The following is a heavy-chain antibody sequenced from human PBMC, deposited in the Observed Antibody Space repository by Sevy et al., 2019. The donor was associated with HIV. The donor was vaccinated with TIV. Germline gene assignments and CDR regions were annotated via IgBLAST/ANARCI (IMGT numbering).Heavy chain of an antibody. CDR2: ISYDGSNK. Sequence: GGSLRLSCAASGFTFSSYGMHWVRQAPGKGLEWVAVISYDGSNKYYADSVKGRFTISRDNSKNTLYLQMNSLRAEDTAVYYCAKVLSGYCSSTSCYTHYYGMDVWGQGTTVTVSS. V-gene: IGHV3-30*18. J-gene: IGHJ6*02. CDR1: GFTFSSYG. CDR3: AKVLSGYCSSTSCYTHYYGMDV. D-gene: IGHD2-2*02.